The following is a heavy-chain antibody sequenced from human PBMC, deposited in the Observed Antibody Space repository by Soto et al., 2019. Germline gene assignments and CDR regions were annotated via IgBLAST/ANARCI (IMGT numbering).Heavy chain of an antibody. D-gene: IGHD6-19*01. V-gene: IGHV3-30*04. Sequence: PGGSLGLSCAAYRFTFSYYAMHWIRQAPGKGLEWMAVILSDGSKQYYAESVKGRFTTSRDNSKSTLYLHMNSLRVEDTAVYYCVRTIAVAGLDAFDMWGEVTIVSDS. J-gene: IGHJ3*02. CDR2: ILSDGSKQ. CDR3: VRTIAVAGLDAFDM. CDR1: RFTFSYYA.